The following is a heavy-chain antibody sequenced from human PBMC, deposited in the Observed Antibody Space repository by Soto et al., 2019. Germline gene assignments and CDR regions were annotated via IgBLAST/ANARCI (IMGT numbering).Heavy chain of an antibody. J-gene: IGHJ6*02. Sequence: ASVKVSCKASGYTFTSYYMHWVRQAPGQGLEWMGIVNPSGGSTSYAQKFQGRVTMTRDTSTSTVYMELSSLRSEDTAVYYCAGYPGIAVSHMDVWGQGTTVTVS. CDR1: GYTFTSYY. V-gene: IGHV1-46*01. CDR2: VNPSGGST. CDR3: AGYPGIAVSHMDV. D-gene: IGHD6-19*01.